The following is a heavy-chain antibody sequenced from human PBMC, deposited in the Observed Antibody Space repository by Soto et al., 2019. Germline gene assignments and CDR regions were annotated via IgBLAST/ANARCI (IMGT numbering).Heavy chain of an antibody. D-gene: IGHD6-19*01. CDR3: ARAELQWLVQDYYYGMDV. J-gene: IGHJ6*02. Sequence: QVQLVQSGAEVKKPGSSVKVSCKASGGTFSSYAISWVRQAPGQGLEWMGGIIPIFGTANYAQKFQGRVTITAAESTSTAYMELSSLRSEDTAVYYCARAELQWLVQDYYYGMDVWGQGTTVTVSS. V-gene: IGHV1-69*01. CDR1: GGTFSSYA. CDR2: IIPIFGTA.